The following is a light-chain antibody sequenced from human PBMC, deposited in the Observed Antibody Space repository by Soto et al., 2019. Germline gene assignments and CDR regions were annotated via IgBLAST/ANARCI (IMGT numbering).Light chain of an antibody. J-gene: IGKJ1*01. Sequence: DIVMTQSPDSLAVSLGERATINCKSSQSVLYSSNNKNYLAWYQQKPGQPPKLLIYRASTRESGVPDRFSGSGSGTDFTLTISSLQAEDVAVYYCQQYYSTPKTFGPGNKVEIQ. CDR1: QSVLYSSNNKNY. CDR2: RAS. CDR3: QQYYSTPKT. V-gene: IGKV4-1*01.